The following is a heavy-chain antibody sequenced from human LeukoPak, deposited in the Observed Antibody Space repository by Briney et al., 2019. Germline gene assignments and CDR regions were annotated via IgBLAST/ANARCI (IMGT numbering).Heavy chain of an antibody. V-gene: IGHV1-69*10. CDR1: GGTFSSYA. Sequence: VKVSCKASGGTFSSYAISWVRQAPGQRLEWMGRIIPILGIANYAQKFQGRVTITADKSTSTAYMELSSLRSEDTAVYYCARLTYYYDSSGYPWDVWGQGTTVTVSS. D-gene: IGHD3-22*01. CDR3: ARLTYYYDSSGYPWDV. CDR2: IIPILGIA. J-gene: IGHJ6*02.